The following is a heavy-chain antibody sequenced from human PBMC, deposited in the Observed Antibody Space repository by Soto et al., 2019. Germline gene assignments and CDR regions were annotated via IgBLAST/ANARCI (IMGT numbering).Heavy chain of an antibody. D-gene: IGHD2-2*02. CDR1: GFSFRSYS. Sequence: PGGSLRLSCVASGFSFRSYSMNWVRQAPGKGPEWVAYVSGSGNTQYYADSVKGRFTISRDNAKHSLYLQMNSLRDEDTAVYYCASDPYLTNDYWGQGTLVTVSS. CDR2: VSGSGNTQ. CDR3: ASDPYLTNDY. J-gene: IGHJ4*02. V-gene: IGHV3-48*02.